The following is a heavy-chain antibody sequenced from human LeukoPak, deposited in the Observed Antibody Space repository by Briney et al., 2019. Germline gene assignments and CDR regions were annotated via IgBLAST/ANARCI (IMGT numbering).Heavy chain of an antibody. J-gene: IGHJ3*02. CDR3: AKDLNYYDSSGPI. Sequence: GETLRLSCAASGFTFSSYGMTWVRQAPGKGLEWVSGISGSGGSTYYADSVKGRFTISRDNSKNTLYLQMNSLRAEDTAVYYCAKDLNYYDSSGPIWGQGTMVTVSS. D-gene: IGHD3-22*01. CDR2: ISGSGGST. CDR1: GFTFSSYG. V-gene: IGHV3-23*01.